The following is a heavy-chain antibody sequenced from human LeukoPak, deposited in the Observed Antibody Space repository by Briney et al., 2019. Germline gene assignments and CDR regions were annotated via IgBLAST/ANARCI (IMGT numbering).Heavy chain of an antibody. J-gene: IGHJ4*02. D-gene: IGHD1-26*01. CDR2: IYYSGST. V-gene: IGHV4-39*07. CDR3: ARDVGATPGYFDY. Sequence: SETLSLTCTVSGGSISSSDYYWGWIRQPPGKGLEWIGNIYYSGSTYYNPSLKSRVTISVDTSKNQFSLKLSSVTAAGTAVYYCARDVGATPGYFDYWGQGTLVTVSS. CDR1: GGSISSSDYY.